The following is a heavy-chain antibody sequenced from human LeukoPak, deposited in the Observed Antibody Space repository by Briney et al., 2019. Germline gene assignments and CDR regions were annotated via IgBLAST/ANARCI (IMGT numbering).Heavy chain of an antibody. J-gene: IGHJ4*02. Sequence: PGGSLRLSCTASGFAFDEHGMSWVRQAPGKGLEWVSGINWSGGSTRYADPVRGRFTISRDNAKNSLYLQMDSLRAEDTALYYCARAPIPIPFYFGFWGQGPLDSVSS. CDR3: ARAPIPIPFYFGF. CDR2: INWSGGST. D-gene: IGHD2-21*01. CDR1: GFAFDEHG. V-gene: IGHV3-20*04.